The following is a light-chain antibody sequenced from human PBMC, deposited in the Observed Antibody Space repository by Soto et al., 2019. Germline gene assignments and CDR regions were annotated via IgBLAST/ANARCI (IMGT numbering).Light chain of an antibody. J-gene: IGKJ3*01. Sequence: EIVLTQSPGTLSLSPGATATLSCRASQSVSRNYLAWFQQKPGQAPRLLIHGASSRAAGTPDRFSGSGSGTDFTLTISRLEPEDFAVYHCHHYGDSPIYTFGPGTKVDFK. CDR2: GAS. V-gene: IGKV3-20*01. CDR3: HHYGDSPIYT. CDR1: QSVSRNY.